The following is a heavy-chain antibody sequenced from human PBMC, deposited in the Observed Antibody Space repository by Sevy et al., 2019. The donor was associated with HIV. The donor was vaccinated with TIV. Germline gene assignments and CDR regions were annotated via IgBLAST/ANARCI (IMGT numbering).Heavy chain of an antibody. D-gene: IGHD2-15*01. CDR1: GDSISSYF. CDR2: IYYSGST. V-gene: IGHV4-59*08. CDR3: ARQEGDIVVAYFDY. Sequence: SETLSLTCNVSGDSISSYFWSWFRQPPGKGLEWIGYIYYSGSTNYNPSLKSRVTISVDTSKNQFSLKLSSVTAADTAVYYCARQEGDIVVAYFDYWGQGTLVTVSS. J-gene: IGHJ4*02.